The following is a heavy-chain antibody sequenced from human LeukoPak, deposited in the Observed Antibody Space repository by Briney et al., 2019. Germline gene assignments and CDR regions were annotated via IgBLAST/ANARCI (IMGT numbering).Heavy chain of an antibody. Sequence: GASVKVSCKASGYTFTGYYMRWVRQAPGQGLEWMGWINPNSGGTNYAQKFQGRVTMTRDTSISTAYMELSRLRSDDTAVYYCARGGYCSSTSCYTTVYYFDYWGQGTLVTVSS. CDR3: ARGGYCSSTSCYTTVYYFDY. V-gene: IGHV1-2*02. CDR1: GYTFTGYY. J-gene: IGHJ4*02. CDR2: INPNSGGT. D-gene: IGHD2-2*02.